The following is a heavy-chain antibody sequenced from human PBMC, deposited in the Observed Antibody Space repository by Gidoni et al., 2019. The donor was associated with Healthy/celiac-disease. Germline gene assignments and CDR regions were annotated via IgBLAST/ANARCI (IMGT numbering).Heavy chain of an antibody. CDR3: ATDSRRWLQQYYYYGMDV. Sequence: EVQLVQSGAEVKKPGATVKISCKVSGYTFTDYYMHWVQQAPGKGLEWMGLVDPEDGETIYAEKFQGRVTITADTSTDTAYMELSSLRSEDTAVYYCATDSRRWLQQYYYYGMDVWGQGTTVTVSS. CDR1: GYTFTDYY. CDR2: VDPEDGET. J-gene: IGHJ6*02. D-gene: IGHD5-12*01. V-gene: IGHV1-69-2*01.